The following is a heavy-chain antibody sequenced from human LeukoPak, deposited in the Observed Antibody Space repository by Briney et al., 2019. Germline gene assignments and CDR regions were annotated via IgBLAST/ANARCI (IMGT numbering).Heavy chain of an antibody. J-gene: IGHJ6*03. D-gene: IGHD1-26*01. Sequence: GGSLRLSCAASGFTFSSYEMNWVRQAPGKGLEWVSYISSSGSTIYYADSVKGRFTISRDNAKNSLYLQMNSLTADDTAIYYCARDPYSGGYWAYYYYYMDVWGKGTTVTISS. CDR2: ISSSGSTI. CDR3: ARDPYSGGYWAYYYYYMDV. V-gene: IGHV3-48*03. CDR1: GFTFSSYE.